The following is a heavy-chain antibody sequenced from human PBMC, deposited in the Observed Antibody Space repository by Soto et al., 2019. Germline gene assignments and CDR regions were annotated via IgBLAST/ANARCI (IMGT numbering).Heavy chain of an antibody. V-gene: IGHV4-38-2*01. J-gene: IGHJ5*02. D-gene: IGHD6-13*01. Sequence: PSETLSLTCAVSVSSVSGDFYWAWIRHPPGKGLDWIGSVYPSGNTYYLPSLRGRISLSIDTSKNQISLTLTSVTAADTALFYCVAYSASHNRFARWAQGTFVTVSS. CDR3: VAYSASHNRFAR. CDR2: VYPSGNT. CDR1: VSSVSGDFY.